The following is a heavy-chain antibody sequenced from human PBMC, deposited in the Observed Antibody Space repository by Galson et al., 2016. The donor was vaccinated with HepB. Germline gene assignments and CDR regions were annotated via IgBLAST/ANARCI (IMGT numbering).Heavy chain of an antibody. V-gene: IGHV1-18*01. CDR3: ARERRMVAKRRHVGYYYYGMDV. CDR2: ISAYNGNT. Sequence: SVKVSCKASGYTFSIYGISWVRQAPGQGLEWMGWISAYNGNTNYAQKLQGRVTMTTDRSTSTAYMELRSLRSDDTAVYYRARERRMVAKRRHVGYYYYGMDVWGQGTTVTVSS. J-gene: IGHJ6*02. CDR1: GYTFSIYG. D-gene: IGHD5-12*01.